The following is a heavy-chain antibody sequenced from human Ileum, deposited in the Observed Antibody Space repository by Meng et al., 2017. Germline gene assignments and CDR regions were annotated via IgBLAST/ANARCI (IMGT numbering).Heavy chain of an antibody. CDR2: IFHTGST. D-gene: IGHD2/OR15-2a*01. CDR1: CYSSRGSNW. J-gene: IGHJ4*02. CDR3: ATNKNKKIDY. Sequence: VPRLEAGPGLVEPSGTLSHTCVGACYSSRGSNWWKWVRQTPGKGLELIGEIFHTGSTNYNPSLKSRVTISADKSKNQFSLNLSSVTAADTAVYYCATNKNKKIDYWGQGTLVTVSS. V-gene: IGHV4-4*02.